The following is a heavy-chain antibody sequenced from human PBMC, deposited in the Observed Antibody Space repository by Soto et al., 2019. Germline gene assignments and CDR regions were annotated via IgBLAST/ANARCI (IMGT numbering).Heavy chain of an antibody. V-gene: IGHV3-7*01. D-gene: IGHD6-25*01. CDR2: IKRDGSES. Sequence: EVQLVESGGGLVQPGGSLRLSCAASGFTFTTDWASWVRQAPGKGLEWVANIKRDGSESNYADSVKGRFTISRDNAKNSLYLQMNSLRAEDTAVYYCASEGSAWQVDYWGQGALVTVSS. J-gene: IGHJ4*02. CDR1: GFTFTTDW. CDR3: ASEGSAWQVDY.